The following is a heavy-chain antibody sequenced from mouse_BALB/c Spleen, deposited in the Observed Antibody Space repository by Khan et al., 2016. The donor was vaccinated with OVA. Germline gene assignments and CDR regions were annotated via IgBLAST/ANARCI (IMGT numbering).Heavy chain of an antibody. CDR2: IYPNNGDT. Sequence: VQLQQSGPELVKPGASVKISCRASGYTFTDYIMDWVKQSHGKSLEWIGYIYPNNGDTGYNQKFKTKATLTVDNSSSTAYMELRSLTSEDSAVYYCARSGYGSFAYWGQVTLVTVSA. D-gene: IGHD1-2*01. CDR1: GYTFTDYI. V-gene: IGHV1S29*02. CDR3: ARSGYGSFAY. J-gene: IGHJ3*01.